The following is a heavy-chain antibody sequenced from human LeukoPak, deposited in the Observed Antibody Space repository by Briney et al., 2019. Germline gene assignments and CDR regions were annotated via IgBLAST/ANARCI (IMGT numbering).Heavy chain of an antibody. CDR1: GFTFSSYG. V-gene: IGHV3-30*03. CDR2: ISYDGSNK. CDR3: ARDSPDHYGDHYFDY. J-gene: IGHJ4*02. D-gene: IGHD4-17*01. Sequence: PGGSLRLSCAASGFTFSSYGMHWVRQAPGKGLEWVAVISYDGSNKYYADSVKGRFTISRDNAKNSLYLQMNSLRAEDTAVYYCARDSPDHYGDHYFDYRGQGTLVTVSS.